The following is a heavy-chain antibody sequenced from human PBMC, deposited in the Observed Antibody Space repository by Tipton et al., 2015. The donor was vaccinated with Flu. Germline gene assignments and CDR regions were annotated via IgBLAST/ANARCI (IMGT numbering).Heavy chain of an antibody. CDR1: GGSISSYY. J-gene: IGHJ5*02. V-gene: IGHV4-59*08. CDR2: IHYSGNT. Sequence: TLSLTCTVSGGSISSYYWSWIRQPPGKGLEWIGYIHYSGNTDYNPSLQSRATISVDTPKNQFSLRLNSVTAADTAVYYCARHIEGYSGYENGFDPWGPGILVTVSS. CDR3: ARHIEGYSGYENGFDP. D-gene: IGHD5-12*01.